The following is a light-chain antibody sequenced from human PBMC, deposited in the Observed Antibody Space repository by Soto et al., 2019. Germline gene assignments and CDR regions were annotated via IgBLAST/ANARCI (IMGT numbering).Light chain of an antibody. V-gene: IGLV1-47*01. J-gene: IGLJ1*01. Sequence: QSALTQPPSASGTPGQRVTISCSGSSSNIGSNYVYWYQQLPGTAPKLLIYRNNQRPSGVPDRFSGSKSGTSASLAISWLRSEDEADYYCAAWDDSLSGFYVFGTGTKVTVL. CDR1: SSNIGSNY. CDR3: AAWDDSLSGFYV. CDR2: RNN.